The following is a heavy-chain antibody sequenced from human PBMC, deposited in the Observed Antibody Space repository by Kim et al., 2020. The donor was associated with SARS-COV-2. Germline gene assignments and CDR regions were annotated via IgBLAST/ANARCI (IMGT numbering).Heavy chain of an antibody. CDR3: ARAPIYSSGRRYFDY. V-gene: IGHV1-3*01. Sequence: KFPGRVTITRDTSASTAYMELSSLRSEDTAVYYCARAPIYSSGRRYFDYWGQGTLVTVSS. J-gene: IGHJ4*02. D-gene: IGHD6-19*01.